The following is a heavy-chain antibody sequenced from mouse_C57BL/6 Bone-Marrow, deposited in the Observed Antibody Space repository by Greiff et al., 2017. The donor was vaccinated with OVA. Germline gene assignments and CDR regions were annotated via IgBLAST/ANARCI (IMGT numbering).Heavy chain of an antibody. CDR2: ISSGGDYI. CDR1: GFTFSRYA. CDR3: TRLLDAMDY. V-gene: IGHV5-9-1*02. J-gene: IGHJ4*01. D-gene: IGHD2-1*01. Sequence: EVNVVESGEGLVKPGGSLKLSCAASGFTFSRYAMSWVRQTPEKRLEWVAYISSGGDYIYYADTVKGRFTISRDNARNTLYLQMSSLKSEDTAMYYCTRLLDAMDYWGQGTSVTVSS.